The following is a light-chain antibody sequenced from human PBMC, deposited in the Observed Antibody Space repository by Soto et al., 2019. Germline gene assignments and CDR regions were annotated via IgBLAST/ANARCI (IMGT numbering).Light chain of an antibody. CDR2: LGS. CDR1: QSLLHSNGYNY. V-gene: IGKV2-28*01. CDR3: MQALETPMT. J-gene: IGKJ3*01. Sequence: EIVMTQSPRSLPVTPGEPASISCRSSQSLLHSNGYNYLNWYLQRPGQSPRLLIYLGSTRASGVPDRFSGSGSGTDYTLKISRAEAGDVGVYYCMQALETPMTFGPGTKVDVK.